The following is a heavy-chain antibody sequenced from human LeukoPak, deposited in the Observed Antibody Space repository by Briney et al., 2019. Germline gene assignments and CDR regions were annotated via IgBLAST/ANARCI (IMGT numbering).Heavy chain of an antibody. J-gene: IGHJ6*02. V-gene: IGHV1-69*04. CDR3: AREDAQWLAYYGMDV. D-gene: IGHD6-19*01. Sequence: SVKVSCKASGGTFSSYAISWVRQAPGQGLEWMGRIIPILGIANYAQKFQGRVTITADKSTSTAYMELSSLRSEDTAVYNCAREDAQWLAYYGMDVWGQGTTVTVSS. CDR1: GGTFSSYA. CDR2: IIPILGIA.